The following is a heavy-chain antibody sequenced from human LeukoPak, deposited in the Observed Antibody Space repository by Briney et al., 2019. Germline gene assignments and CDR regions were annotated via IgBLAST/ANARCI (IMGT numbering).Heavy chain of an antibody. CDR1: GDSISSSRHY. CDR2: IYPSGNT. Sequence: SETLSLTCNVSGDSISSSRHYWSWIRQPAGKGLEWIGRIYPSGNTNYNPSLKSRVTISLDTSKNQFSLTLRSVTAADTAVYYCTRRGYRYGYVDYWGQGTLVTVSS. D-gene: IGHD5-18*01. CDR3: TRRGYRYGYVDY. V-gene: IGHV4-61*02. J-gene: IGHJ4*02.